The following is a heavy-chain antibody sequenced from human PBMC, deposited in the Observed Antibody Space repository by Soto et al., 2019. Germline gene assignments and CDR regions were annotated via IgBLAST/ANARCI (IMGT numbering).Heavy chain of an antibody. CDR2: IKSKTDGGTT. D-gene: IGHD3-16*01. CDR3: AKDGGRGYDAFDI. Sequence: GGSLRLSCAASGFTFSNAWMNWVRQAPGKGLEWVGRIKSKTDGGTTDYAAPVKGRFTISRDDSKNTLYLQMNSLKTEDTAVYYCAKDGGRGYDAFDIWGQGTMVTVSS. V-gene: IGHV3-15*07. J-gene: IGHJ3*02. CDR1: GFTFSNAW.